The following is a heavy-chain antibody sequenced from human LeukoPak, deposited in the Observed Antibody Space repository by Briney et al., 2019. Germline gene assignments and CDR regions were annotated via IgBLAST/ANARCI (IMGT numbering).Heavy chain of an antibody. CDR1: GGSISSSSYY. CDR2: IYYSGST. J-gene: IGHJ4*02. V-gene: IGHV4-39*07. Sequence: PSETLSLTCTVSGGSISSSSYYWGWIRQPPGKGLEWIGSIYYSGSTYYNPSLKSRVTISVDTSKNQFSLKLSSVTAADTAVYYCARDFGAVAGYFDYWGQGTLVTVSS. CDR3: ARDFGAVAGYFDY. D-gene: IGHD6-19*01.